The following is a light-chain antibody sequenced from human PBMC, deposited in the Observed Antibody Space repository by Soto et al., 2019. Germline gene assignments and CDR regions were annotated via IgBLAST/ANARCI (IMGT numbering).Light chain of an antibody. CDR1: HNDIGTYDY. Sequence: QSVLTQPTSVSGSPGQSITISCTGNHNDIGTYDYVSWYQQHPGRAPRLLIHGVTTRPSGISGRFSASKSGFTASLTISGLQPEDEADYYCSSFTSNLVFGIGTKVTVL. CDR2: GVT. CDR3: SSFTSNLV. V-gene: IGLV2-14*03. J-gene: IGLJ1*01.